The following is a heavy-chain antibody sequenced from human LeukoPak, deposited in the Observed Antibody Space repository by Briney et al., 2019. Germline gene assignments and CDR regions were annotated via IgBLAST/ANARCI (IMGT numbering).Heavy chain of an antibody. CDR1: GFTFSSDS. Sequence: GGSLRLSCPASGFTFSSDSMNWVRQAPGKGLEWVSSISSSSSYIYYADSVKGRFTISRDNGKNSLYLQMNSLRAEDTAIYYCAKEYGSAWFFDYWGQGTLVTVSS. CDR2: ISSSSSYI. D-gene: IGHD6-19*01. J-gene: IGHJ4*02. V-gene: IGHV3-21*04. CDR3: AKEYGSAWFFDY.